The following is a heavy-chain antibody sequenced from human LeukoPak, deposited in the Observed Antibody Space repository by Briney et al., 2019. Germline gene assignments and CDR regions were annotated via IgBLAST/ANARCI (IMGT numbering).Heavy chain of an antibody. V-gene: IGHV1-3*01. CDR2: INAGNGNT. D-gene: IGHD3-10*01. Sequence: ASVKVSCKASGYTFTSYAMHWVRQAPGQRLEWMGWINAGNGNTKYSQKFQGRVTITRNTSISTAYMELSSLRSEDTAVYYCARVYGSGSRKNWFDPWGQGTLVTVSS. CDR3: ARVYGSGSRKNWFDP. CDR1: GYTFTSYA. J-gene: IGHJ5*02.